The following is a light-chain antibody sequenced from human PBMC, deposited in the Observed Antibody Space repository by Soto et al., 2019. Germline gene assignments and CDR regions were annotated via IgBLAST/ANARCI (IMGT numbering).Light chain of an antibody. Sequence: IPMTQSPATLSVSPWERATLSWKASQSGDSNLAWYQQKPGQAPRLLIFGASTRATGIPARFSGSGSGTDFTLTISSLQSEDFGVYFCQQYDNWPLTFGGGTKVDIK. V-gene: IGKV3D-15*01. J-gene: IGKJ4*01. CDR1: QSGDSN. CDR3: QQYDNWPLT. CDR2: GAS.